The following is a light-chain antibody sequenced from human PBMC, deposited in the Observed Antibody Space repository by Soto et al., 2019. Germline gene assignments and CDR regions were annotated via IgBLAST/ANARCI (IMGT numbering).Light chain of an antibody. Sequence: QSALTQPRSVSGSPGQSVTISCTGTSSDVGGYNYVSWYQHHPGKAPKIMIYDVTKRPSGVPDRFSGSKSGNTASLTISGLQAEDEADYCCCSYAGSDTLGVFGGGTQLTVL. CDR3: CSYAGSDTLGV. J-gene: IGLJ2*01. CDR1: SSDVGGYNY. V-gene: IGLV2-11*01. CDR2: DVT.